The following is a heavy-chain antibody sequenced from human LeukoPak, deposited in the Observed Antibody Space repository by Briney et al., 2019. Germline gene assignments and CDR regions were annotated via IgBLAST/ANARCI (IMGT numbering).Heavy chain of an antibody. J-gene: IGHJ4*02. CDR3: AKGLLWFGEFPIFDY. CDR1: GFTFSSYW. D-gene: IGHD3-10*01. CDR2: ISGSGGST. V-gene: IGHV3-23*01. Sequence: GGSLRLSCAASGFTFSSYWMSWVRQAPGKGLEWVSAISGSGGSTYYADSVKGRFTISRDNSKNTLYLQMNSLRAEDTAVYYCAKGLLWFGEFPIFDYWGQGTLVTVSS.